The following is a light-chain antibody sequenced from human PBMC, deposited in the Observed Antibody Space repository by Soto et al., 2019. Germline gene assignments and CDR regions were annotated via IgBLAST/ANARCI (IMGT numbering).Light chain of an antibody. Sequence: DIQMTQSPSTLSASVGDRVTITCRASQSIDNWLAWYQEKPGKAPKLLIYKESTLASGVPARFSGSASGTEFPLTISRLQPDDFATYYCQQYYTMYSLGRGTRLEI. J-gene: IGKJ2*01. V-gene: IGKV1-5*03. CDR1: QSIDNW. CDR3: QQYYTMYS. CDR2: KES.